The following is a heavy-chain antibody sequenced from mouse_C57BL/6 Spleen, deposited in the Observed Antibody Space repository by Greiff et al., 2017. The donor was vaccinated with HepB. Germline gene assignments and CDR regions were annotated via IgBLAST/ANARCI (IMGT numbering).Heavy chain of an antibody. CDR1: GYTFTDYE. J-gene: IGHJ2*01. Sequence: VQLVESGAELVRPGASVTLSCKASGYTFTDYEMHWVKQTPVHGLEWIGAIDPETGGTAYNQKFKGKAILTADKSSSTAYMELRSLTSEDSAVYYCTRSDGYFDYWGQGTTLTVSS. CDR2: IDPETGGT. V-gene: IGHV1-15*01. CDR3: TRSDGYFDY.